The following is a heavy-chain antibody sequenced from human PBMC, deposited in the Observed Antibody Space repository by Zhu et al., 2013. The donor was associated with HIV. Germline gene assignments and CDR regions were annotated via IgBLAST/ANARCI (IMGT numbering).Heavy chain of an antibody. Sequence: QVQLVQSGAEVKKPGASVKVSCKASGYTFTSYDINWVRQATGQGLEWMGWMNPNSGNTGYAQKFQGRVTMTRNTSISTAYMELSSLRSEDTAVYYCASGAGGWIQLGGTLGDYGMDVWGQGTTVTVSS. J-gene: IGHJ6*02. D-gene: IGHD5-18*01. V-gene: IGHV1-8*01. CDR1: GYTFTSYD. CDR2: MNPNSGNT. CDR3: ASGAGGWIQLGGTLGDYGMDV.